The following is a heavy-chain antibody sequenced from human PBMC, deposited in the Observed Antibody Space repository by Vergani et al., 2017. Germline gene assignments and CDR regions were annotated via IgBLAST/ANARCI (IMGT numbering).Heavy chain of an antibody. V-gene: IGHV1-69*01. CDR2: IIPLFGTA. CDR3: ARSGGGYYYDSSGYNECDY. Sequence: QVQLVQSGAEVKKPGSSVKVSCKASGGTFSSYAISWVRQAPGQGLEWMGGIIPLFGTANYAQKFQGRVTITADESTSTAYMELSSLRSEDTAVYYCARSGGGYYYDSSGYNECDYWGQGTLVTVSS. D-gene: IGHD3-22*01. CDR1: GGTFSSYA. J-gene: IGHJ4*02.